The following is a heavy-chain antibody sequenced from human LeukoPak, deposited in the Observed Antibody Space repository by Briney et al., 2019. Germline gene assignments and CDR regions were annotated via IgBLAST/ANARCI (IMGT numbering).Heavy chain of an antibody. CDR3: AREVVAAAGTVDY. Sequence: SETLSLTCAVSGDSISNFYWSWIRQPPGKGLEWIGYIYCSGSTNYNPSLKSRVTISVDTSKNQFSLKLSSVTAADTAVYYCAREVVAAAGTVDYWGQGTLVTVSS. J-gene: IGHJ4*02. V-gene: IGHV4-59*01. D-gene: IGHD6-13*01. CDR1: GDSISNFY. CDR2: IYCSGST.